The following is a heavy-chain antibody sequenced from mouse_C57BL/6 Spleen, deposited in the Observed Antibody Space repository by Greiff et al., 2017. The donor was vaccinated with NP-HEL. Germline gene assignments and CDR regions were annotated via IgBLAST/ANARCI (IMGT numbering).Heavy chain of an antibody. D-gene: IGHD1-1*01. Sequence: QVQLKESGPELVKPGASVKLSCKASGYTFTSYDINWVKQRPGQGLEWIGWIYPRDGSTKYNAKFKGKATLTVDTSSSTAYMELHSLTSEDSAVYFCARESSHWYFDVWGTGTTVTVSS. V-gene: IGHV1-85*01. CDR3: ARESSHWYFDV. CDR2: IYPRDGST. J-gene: IGHJ1*03. CDR1: GYTFTSYD.